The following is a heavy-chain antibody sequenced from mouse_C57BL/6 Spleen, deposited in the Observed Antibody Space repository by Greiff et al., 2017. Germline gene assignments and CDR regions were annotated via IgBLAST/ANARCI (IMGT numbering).Heavy chain of an antibody. CDR3: AINWDVND. V-gene: IGHV1-22*01. J-gene: IGHJ2*01. D-gene: IGHD4-1*02. Sequence: VQLKESGPELVKPGASVKMSCKASGYTFTDYNMHWVKQSHGKSLEWIGYINPNNGGTSYNQKFKGKATLTVNKSSSTAYMELRSLTSEDSAVYYCAINWDVNDWGQGTTRTVSS. CDR2: INPNNGGT. CDR1: GYTFTDYN.